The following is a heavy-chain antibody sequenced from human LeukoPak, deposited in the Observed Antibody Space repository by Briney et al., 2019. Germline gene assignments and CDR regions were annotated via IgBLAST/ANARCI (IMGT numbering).Heavy chain of an antibody. V-gene: IGHV4-4*07. J-gene: IGHJ5*02. CDR2: IYTSGST. D-gene: IGHD3-3*01. CDR3: ARSYYDFWSGYSNWFDP. CDR1: GGSISSYY. Sequence: PSETLSLTCTVSGGSISSYYWSGIRQPAGKGLEWIGRIYTSGSTNYNPSLKSRVTISVDKSKNQFSLKLSSVTAADTAVYYCARSYYDFWSGYSNWFDPWGQGTLVTVSS.